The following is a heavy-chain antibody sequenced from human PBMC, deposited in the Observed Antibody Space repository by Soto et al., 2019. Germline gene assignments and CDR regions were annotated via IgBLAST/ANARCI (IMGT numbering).Heavy chain of an antibody. CDR1: GFTFSSYG. CDR2: ISYDGSNK. CDR3: AKDYYYGSSGPFDY. D-gene: IGHD3-22*01. V-gene: IGHV3-30*18. Sequence: GGSLRLSCAASGFTFSSYGMHWVRQAPGKGLEWVAVISYDGSNKYYADSVKGRFTISRDNSKNTLYLQMNSLRAEDTAVYYCAKDYYYGSSGPFDYWGQGTLVTVSS. J-gene: IGHJ4*02.